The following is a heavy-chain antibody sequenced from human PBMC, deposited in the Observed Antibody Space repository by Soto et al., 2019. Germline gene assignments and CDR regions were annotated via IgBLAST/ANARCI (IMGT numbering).Heavy chain of an antibody. J-gene: IGHJ6*02. CDR1: RGSISSGTNY. CDR3: ARGLRPFDWLPPYGMDV. Sequence: SETLSLTCTVSRGSISSGTNYCAWIRQPPGRGLEWIANIYYSGSTFYHPSLKSRVTISVDTSKNQFSLKLSSVTAADTAVYYCARGLRPFDWLPPYGMDVWGHGTTVTVSS. V-gene: IGHV4-39*07. CDR2: IYYSGST. D-gene: IGHD3-9*01.